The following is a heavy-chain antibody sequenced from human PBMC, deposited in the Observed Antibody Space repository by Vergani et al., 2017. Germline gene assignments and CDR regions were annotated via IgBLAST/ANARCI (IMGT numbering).Heavy chain of an antibody. CDR2: IYTSGST. J-gene: IGHJ5*02. CDR3: ARATGYSSSWVQGWFDP. V-gene: IGHV4-61*02. D-gene: IGHD6-13*01. Sequence: QVQLQESGPGLVKPSQTLSLTCTVSGGSISSGSYYWSWIRQPAGKGLEWIGRIYTSGSTNYNPSLKSRVTISVDTTKNQFSLKLSSVTAADTAVYYWARATGYSSSWVQGWFDPWGQGTLVTVSS. CDR1: GGSISSGSYY.